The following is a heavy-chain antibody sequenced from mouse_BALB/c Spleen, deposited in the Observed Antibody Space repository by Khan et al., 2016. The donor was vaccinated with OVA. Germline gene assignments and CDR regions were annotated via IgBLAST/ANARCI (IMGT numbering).Heavy chain of an antibody. D-gene: IGHD1-1*01. CDR3: ARGNYSGSTSWFGY. CDR1: GYTFSSYW. J-gene: IGHJ3*01. CDR2: ILPGSNST. Sequence: QVQLQQSGAELMKPGASVKISCKATGYTFSSYWIEWVKQRPGHGLEWIGEILPGSNSTNYNERFKGKATITADTSSNTAYMQLSSLTSEDSAIYYCARGNYSGSTSWFGYWVQGTLVTVSA. V-gene: IGHV1-9*01.